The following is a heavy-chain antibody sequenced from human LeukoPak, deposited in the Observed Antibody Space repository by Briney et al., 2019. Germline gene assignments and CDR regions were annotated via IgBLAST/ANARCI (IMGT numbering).Heavy chain of an antibody. V-gene: IGHV3-NL1*01. CDR3: ARDGRFRGITIFGVVYGMDV. J-gene: IGHJ6*02. D-gene: IGHD3-3*01. Sequence: GGSLRLSCAASGFTFRSFGMNWVRQAPGKGLEWVSGIYTNGRDTRYADSVKGRFTISRDNSKNTLYLQMNSLRAEDTAVYYCARDGRFRGITIFGVVYGMDVWGQGTTVTVSS. CDR1: GFTFRSFG. CDR2: IYTNGRDT.